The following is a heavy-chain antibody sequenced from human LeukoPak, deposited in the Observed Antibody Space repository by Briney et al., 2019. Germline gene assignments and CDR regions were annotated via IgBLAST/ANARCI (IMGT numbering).Heavy chain of an antibody. CDR2: MNPNSGNT. J-gene: IGHJ3*02. CDR1: GYTFTSYD. V-gene: IGHV1-8*01. Sequence: ASVKVSCKASGYTFTSYDINWVRQATGQGLEWMGWMNPNSGNTGYAQKFQGRVTMTEDTSTDTAYMELSSLRSEDTAVYYCVTDSLSTIFWRGNAFDIWGQGTMVTVSS. D-gene: IGHD3-9*01. CDR3: VTDSLSTIFWRGNAFDI.